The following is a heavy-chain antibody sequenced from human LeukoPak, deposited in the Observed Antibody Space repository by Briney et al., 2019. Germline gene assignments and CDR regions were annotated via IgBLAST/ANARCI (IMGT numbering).Heavy chain of an antibody. CDR2: IYDSGKI. CDR1: GVSINSDTYY. V-gene: IGHV4-39*02. Sequence: SETLSLACSVSGVSINSDTYYWGWIRQPPGKGLESIGTIYDSGKIYYNPSLKSRVTMSVDTSTNHFSLKLSSVTAADTAVYYCARVDMVRGVITPIYFFDYWGQGTLVTVSS. CDR3: ARVDMVRGVITPIYFFDY. D-gene: IGHD3-10*01. J-gene: IGHJ4*02.